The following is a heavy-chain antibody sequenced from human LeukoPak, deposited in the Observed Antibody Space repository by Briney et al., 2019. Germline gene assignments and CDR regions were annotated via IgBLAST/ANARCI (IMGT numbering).Heavy chain of an antibody. CDR3: ARERRDLYSSSAGWFDP. V-gene: IGHV3-9*01. CDR1: EFNFDDYA. D-gene: IGHD6-13*01. CDR2: ISWNSGSI. Sequence: GRSLRLSCAASEFNFDDYAMHWVRQAPGKGLEWVSGISWNSGSIGYADSVKGRFTISRDNAKNSLYLQMNSLRAEDTAVYYCARERRDLYSSSAGWFDPWGQGTLVTVSS. J-gene: IGHJ5*02.